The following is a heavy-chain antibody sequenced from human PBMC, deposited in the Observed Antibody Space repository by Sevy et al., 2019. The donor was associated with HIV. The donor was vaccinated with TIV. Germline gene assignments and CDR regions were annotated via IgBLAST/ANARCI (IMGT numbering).Heavy chain of an antibody. Sequence: GGSLRLSCSASGFTFSSYAMHWVRQAPGKGLEYVSAISSNGGSTYYADSVKGRFTISRDNSKNTLYLQMSSLRAEDTAMYYCVKDRAITIFGVVISYGMDVWGQGTTVTVSS. J-gene: IGHJ6*02. CDR2: ISSNGGST. CDR3: VKDRAITIFGVVISYGMDV. D-gene: IGHD3-3*01. V-gene: IGHV3-64D*06. CDR1: GFTFSSYA.